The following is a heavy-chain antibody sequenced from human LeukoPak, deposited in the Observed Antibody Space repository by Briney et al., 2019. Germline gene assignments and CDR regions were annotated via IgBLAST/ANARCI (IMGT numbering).Heavy chain of an antibody. V-gene: IGHV4-31*03. CDR2: IYYSGST. D-gene: IGHD3-22*01. Sequence: SETLSLTCTVSGGSISSGGYYWSWIRQHPGKGLEWIGYIYYSGSTYYNPSLKSRVTISVDTSKNQFSLKLGSVTAADTAVYYCAGGYYDSSGYYGFDYWGQGTLVTVSS. CDR1: GGSISSGGYY. J-gene: IGHJ4*02. CDR3: AGGYYDSSGYYGFDY.